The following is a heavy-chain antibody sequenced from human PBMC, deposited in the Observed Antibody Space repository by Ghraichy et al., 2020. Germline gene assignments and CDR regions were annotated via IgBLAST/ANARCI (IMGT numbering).Heavy chain of an antibody. D-gene: IGHD3-10*01. V-gene: IGHV4-34*01. CDR1: GGSFSGYY. CDR3: ARGLIPMVRGVIIQYYYGMDV. J-gene: IGHJ6*02. CDR2: INHSGST. Sequence: SETLSLTCAVYGGSFSGYYWSWIRQPPGKGLEWIGEINHSGSTNYNPSLKSRVTISVDTSKNQFSLKLSSVTAADTAVYYCARGLIPMVRGVIIQYYYGMDVWGQGTTVTVSS.